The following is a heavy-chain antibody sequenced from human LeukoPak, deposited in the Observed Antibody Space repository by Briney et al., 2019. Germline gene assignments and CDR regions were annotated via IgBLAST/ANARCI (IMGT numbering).Heavy chain of an antibody. CDR2: IFHSGST. CDR3: ARGIYYLIEY. J-gene: IGHJ4*02. V-gene: IGHV4-38-2*01. CDR1: GYSISSGDY. D-gene: IGHD3-10*01. Sequence: SETLSLTCAVSGYSISSGDYWGWIRQSPGQGLEWIGNIFHSGSTYHNPSLKSRVTISVDTSKNEFSLKLSSVTAADTAVYYCARGIYYLIEYWGQGTLVTVSS.